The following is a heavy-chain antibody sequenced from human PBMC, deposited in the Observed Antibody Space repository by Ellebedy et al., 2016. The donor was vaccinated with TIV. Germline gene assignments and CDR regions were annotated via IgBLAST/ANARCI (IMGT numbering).Heavy chain of an antibody. J-gene: IGHJ4*02. Sequence: ASVKVSXXASGYTFTSYGISWVRQAPGQGLEWMGWISAYNGNTNYAQKFQGRVTITADESTSTAYMELSSLRSEDTAVYYCAREPNYYGSGSYFDYWGQGTLVTVSS. CDR2: ISAYNGNT. D-gene: IGHD3-10*01. CDR1: GYTFTSYG. CDR3: AREPNYYGSGSYFDY. V-gene: IGHV1-18*01.